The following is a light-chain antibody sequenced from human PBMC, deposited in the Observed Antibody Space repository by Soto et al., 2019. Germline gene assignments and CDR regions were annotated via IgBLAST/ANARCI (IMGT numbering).Light chain of an antibody. Sequence: DIQMTQSPSTLSAFVGDRVTITCRASQSVSGWLAWYQQKPGNAPKLLIYDASTLESGVPSRFSGSGSETEFTLSISSLQPDDFATYYCQQYISFSKTFGQGTKVEIK. CDR2: DAS. CDR3: QQYISFSKT. J-gene: IGKJ1*01. CDR1: QSVSGW. V-gene: IGKV1-5*01.